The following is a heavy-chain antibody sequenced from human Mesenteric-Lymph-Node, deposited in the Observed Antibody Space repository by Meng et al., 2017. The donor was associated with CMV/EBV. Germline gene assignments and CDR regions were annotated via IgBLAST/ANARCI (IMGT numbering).Heavy chain of an antibody. CDR2: INPDGSEK. D-gene: IGHD3-10*01. Sequence: GGSLRLSCAASGFTFNTYGMHWVRQAPGKGLEWVANINPDGSEKYYLDSVKGRFTIFRDNAKNSLYLQVNSLRAEDTAVYYCATDTAMVRGYWGQGTLVTVSS. CDR3: ATDTAMVRGY. CDR1: GFTFNTYG. J-gene: IGHJ4*02. V-gene: IGHV3-7*04.